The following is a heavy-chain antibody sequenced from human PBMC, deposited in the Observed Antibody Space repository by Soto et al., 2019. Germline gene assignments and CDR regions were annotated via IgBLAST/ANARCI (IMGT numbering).Heavy chain of an antibody. V-gene: IGHV3-23*01. CDR3: AKDRAYPRDYFHY. J-gene: IGHJ4*02. CDR1: GFTFSSYA. Sequence: EVQLLESGGGLVQPGGSLRLSCAASGFTFSSYAMSWVRQAPGKGLEWVSAISINGQGLYYADSVRGRFTISRDNSRNTVFLHMDSLRAEDTAVYYCAKDRAYPRDYFHYWGQGTLVTVSS. CDR2: ISINGQGL.